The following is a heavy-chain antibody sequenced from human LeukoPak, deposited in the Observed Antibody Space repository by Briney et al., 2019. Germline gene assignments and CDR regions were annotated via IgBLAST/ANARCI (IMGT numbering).Heavy chain of an antibody. Sequence: PGGSLRLSCADSGFTFSTYVMSWVRQARGKGLEWISTISGGGSSTYYADSVKGRFTISRDNSKNTLYLQMNSLRAGDTAVYYCAKRESSGKYFDYWGQGTLVTVSS. CDR3: AKRESSGKYFDY. CDR1: GFTFSTYV. CDR2: ISGGGSST. V-gene: IGHV3-23*01. D-gene: IGHD6-19*01. J-gene: IGHJ4*02.